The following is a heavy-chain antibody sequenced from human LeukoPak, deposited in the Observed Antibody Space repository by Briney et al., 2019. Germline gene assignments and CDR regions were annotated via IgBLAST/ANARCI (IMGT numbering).Heavy chain of an antibody. CDR3: AKDMVRGVIISYAFDI. Sequence: GGSLRLSCSASGFAFSNYAMHWVRQAPGKGLEYVSLISSNGGITHYADSVKGRFTISRDNSKNTLYLQMSSLRAEDTAVYYCAKDMVRGVIISYAFDIWGQGTMVTVSS. V-gene: IGHV3-64D*09. D-gene: IGHD3-10*01. CDR1: GFAFSNYA. CDR2: ISSNGGIT. J-gene: IGHJ3*02.